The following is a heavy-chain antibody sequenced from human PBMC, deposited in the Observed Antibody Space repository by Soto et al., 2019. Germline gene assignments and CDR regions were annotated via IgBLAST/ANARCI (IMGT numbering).Heavy chain of an antibody. CDR1: GGSISSGGYY. J-gene: IGHJ3*01. CDR2: IYYSGST. V-gene: IGHV4-31*03. D-gene: IGHD1-26*01. Sequence: QVQLQGSGPGLVKPSQTLSLTCTVSGGSISSGGYYWSWIRQHPGKGLEWIGYIYYSGSTSYNPSLKSRVTISLDTSKNQFSLKLSSVTAADTALYYCARGTFAEANAFDVWGQGTMVTVSS. CDR3: ARGTFAEANAFDV.